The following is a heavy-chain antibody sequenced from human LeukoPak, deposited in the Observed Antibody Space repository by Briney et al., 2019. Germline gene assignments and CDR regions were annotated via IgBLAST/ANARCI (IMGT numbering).Heavy chain of an antibody. J-gene: IGHJ4*02. D-gene: IGHD6-13*01. CDR2: ISTTSSYT. Sequence: PGGSLRLSCAASGFTFSTYWMVWFRQAPGKGLEWVSYISTTSSYTNHADSVKGRFTISRDNAKNSLYLQMNSLRAEDTAVYYCARGVAAAANYFDYWGQGTLVTVSS. V-gene: IGHV3-11*05. CDR3: ARGVAAAANYFDY. CDR1: GFTFSTYW.